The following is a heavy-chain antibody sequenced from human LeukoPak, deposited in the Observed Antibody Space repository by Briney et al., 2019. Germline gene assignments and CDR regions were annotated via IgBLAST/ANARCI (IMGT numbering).Heavy chain of an antibody. D-gene: IGHD5-18*01. CDR1: GYTFTSYD. Sequence: ASVKVSCKASGYTFTSYDNNWVRQATGQGLEWMGWMNPNSGNTGYAQKFQGRVTMTRNTSISTAYMELSSLRSEDAAVYYCARRNTGVVAGLDCWGQGTLVTVSS. CDR2: MNPNSGNT. V-gene: IGHV1-8*01. J-gene: IGHJ4*02. CDR3: ARRNTGVVAGLDC.